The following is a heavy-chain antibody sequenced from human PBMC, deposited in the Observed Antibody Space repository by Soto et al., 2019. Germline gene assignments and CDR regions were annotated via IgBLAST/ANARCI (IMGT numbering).Heavy chain of an antibody. CDR3: ARDRYCSSTSCHDAFDI. D-gene: IGHD2-2*01. CDR1: GGTFSSYA. Sequence: ASVKVSCKASGGTFSSYAISWARQAPKKRLEWMGWINAGNGNTKYSQKFQGRVTITRDTSASTAYMELSSLRSEDTAVYYCARDRYCSSTSCHDAFDIWGQGTMVTVS. J-gene: IGHJ3*02. CDR2: INAGNGNT. V-gene: IGHV1-3*01.